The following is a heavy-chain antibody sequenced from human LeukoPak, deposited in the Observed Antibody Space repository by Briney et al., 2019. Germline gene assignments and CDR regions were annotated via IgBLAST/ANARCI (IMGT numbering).Heavy chain of an antibody. CDR3: ARDYDLHAFDI. D-gene: IGHD3-3*01. J-gene: IGHJ3*02. V-gene: IGHV3-21*01. CDR1: GFIFSSYS. CDR2: ISSSSSYI. Sequence: TGGSLRLSCAASGFIFSSYSMNWVRQAPGKGLEWVSSISSSSSYIYYADSVKGRFTISRDNAKNSLYLQMNSLRAEDTAVYYCARDYDLHAFDIWGQGTMVTVSS.